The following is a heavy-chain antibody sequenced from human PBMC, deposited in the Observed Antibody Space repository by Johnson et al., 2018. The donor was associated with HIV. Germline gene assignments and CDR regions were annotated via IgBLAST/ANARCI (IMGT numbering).Heavy chain of an antibody. J-gene: IGHJ3*02. CDR1: GFTFSISA. D-gene: IGHD6-19*01. CDR3: ARGGGGSGWYGGAFDI. Sequence: QVQLVESGGGVVQPGRSLRLSCAASGFTFSISAMHWVRQAQGKGLEWVAAISHDGSHTYYAHSVKGRFTISRDSSKNTLYLPRNSRRAEDTAVYDRARGGGGSGWYGGAFDIWGQGTMVTVSS. CDR2: ISHDGSHT. V-gene: IGHV3-30*04.